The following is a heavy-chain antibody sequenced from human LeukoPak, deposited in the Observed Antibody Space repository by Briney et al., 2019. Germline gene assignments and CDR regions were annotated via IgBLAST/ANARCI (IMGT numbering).Heavy chain of an antibody. D-gene: IGHD3-22*01. CDR3: ARDAGYYDSSGLGTFDI. J-gene: IGHJ3*02. CDR1: GGTFSSYA. V-gene: IGHV1-69*04. CDR2: IIPIFGIA. Sequence: GASVKVSCKASGGTFSSYAISWVRQAPGQGLEWMGRIIPIFGIANYAQKFQGRVTITADKSTSTAYMELSSLRSEVTAVYYCARDAGYYDSSGLGTFDIWGQGTMVTVSS.